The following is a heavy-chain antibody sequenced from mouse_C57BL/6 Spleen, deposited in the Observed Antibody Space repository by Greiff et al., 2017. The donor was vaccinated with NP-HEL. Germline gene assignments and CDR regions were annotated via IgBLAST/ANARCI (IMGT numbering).Heavy chain of an antibody. CDR3: AGDGYGYYFDY. D-gene: IGHD2-3*01. Sequence: QVQLQQSGPELVKPGASVKISCKASGYAFSSSWMNWVKQRPGKGLEWIGRIYPGDGDTNYNGKFKGKATLTADKSSSTAYMQLSSLTSEDSAVYFCAGDGYGYYFDYWGQGTTLTVSS. V-gene: IGHV1-82*01. CDR1: GYAFSSSW. CDR2: IYPGDGDT. J-gene: IGHJ2*01.